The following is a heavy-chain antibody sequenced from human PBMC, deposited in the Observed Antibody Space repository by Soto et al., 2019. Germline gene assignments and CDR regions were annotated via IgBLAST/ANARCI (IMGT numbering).Heavy chain of an antibody. CDR1: GFTFSSYA. CDR2: ISGSGGST. J-gene: IGHJ3*02. CDR3: AKDLVLMVYAHSGGGYDACDI. V-gene: IGHV3-23*01. D-gene: IGHD2-8*01. Sequence: GGSLRLSCAASGFTFSSYAMSWVRQAPGKGLEWVSAISGSGGSTYYADSVKGRFTISRDNSKNTLYLQMNSLRAEDTAVYYCAKDLVLMVYAHSGGGYDACDIWGQGTMVTVSS.